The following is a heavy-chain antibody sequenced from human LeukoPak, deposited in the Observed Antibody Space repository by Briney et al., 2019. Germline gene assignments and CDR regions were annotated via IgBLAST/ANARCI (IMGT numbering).Heavy chain of an antibody. D-gene: IGHD2-2*01. Sequence: GGSLRLSCAASGFTFSSYWMSWVRQAPGKGLEWVANIKQDGSEKYYVDSAKGRFAISRDNAKNSLYLQMNSLRAEDTAAYYCARVLGSTSYHMDVWGKGTMVTVSS. J-gene: IGHJ6*03. CDR2: IKQDGSEK. CDR3: ARVLGSTSYHMDV. V-gene: IGHV3-7*01. CDR1: GFTFSSYW.